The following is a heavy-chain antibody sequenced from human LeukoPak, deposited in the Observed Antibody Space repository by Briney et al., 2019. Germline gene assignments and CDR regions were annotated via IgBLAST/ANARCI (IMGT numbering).Heavy chain of an antibody. CDR3: AKDSSSWYGWFDP. J-gene: IGHJ5*02. V-gene: IGHV3-30*18. D-gene: IGHD6-13*01. Sequence: TGGSLRLSCAASGFTFSSYGMHWVRQAPGKGLEWVAVISYDGSNKYYADSVKGRFTISRDNSKNTLYLQMNSLRAEDTAVYYCAKDSSSWYGWFDPWGQGTLVTVSS. CDR1: GFTFSSYG. CDR2: ISYDGSNK.